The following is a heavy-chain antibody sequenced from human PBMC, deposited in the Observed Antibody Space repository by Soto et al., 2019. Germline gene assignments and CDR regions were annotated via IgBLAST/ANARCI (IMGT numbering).Heavy chain of an antibody. V-gene: IGHV3-43*01. Sequence: EVLLVESGGGVVQPGGSLRLSCEASGFKFDDYMMHWVRQAPGKGLAWISRISWDGDFLDYADSIKGRFTVSRDNSKNSLYLHMNSLKTEDTAFYYCAKEGNGGSSLDHWGQGTLVTVSS. J-gene: IGHJ4*02. CDR2: ISWDGDFL. CDR1: GFKFDDYM. CDR3: AKEGNGGSSLDH. D-gene: IGHD1-26*01.